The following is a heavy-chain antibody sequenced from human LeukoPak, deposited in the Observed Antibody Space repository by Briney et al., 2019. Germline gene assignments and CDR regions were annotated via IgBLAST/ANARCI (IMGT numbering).Heavy chain of an antibody. CDR1: GFTFSNYA. Sequence: GGSLRLSCAASGFTFSNYAMNWVRQAPGKGLEFVSGISGSGGGTYYADFVKGRFTISRHNSKNTLYLQMNGLRAEDTAVYYCARLGYFASGLHWYFDLWGRGPLVTVSS. V-gene: IGHV3-23*01. CDR3: ARLGYFASGLHWYFDL. CDR2: ISGSGGGT. D-gene: IGHD3-10*01. J-gene: IGHJ2*01.